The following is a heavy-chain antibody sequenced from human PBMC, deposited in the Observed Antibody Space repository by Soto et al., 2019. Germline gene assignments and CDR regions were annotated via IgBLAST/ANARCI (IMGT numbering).Heavy chain of an antibody. CDR3: ARGGRVVVVTAVHYYYYGMDV. CDR2: IIPIFGTA. J-gene: IGHJ6*02. CDR1: GGTFSSYA. Sequence: QVQLVQSGAEVKKPGSSVKVSCKASGGTFSSYAISWVRQAPGQGLEWMGGIIPIFGTANYAQKFQGRVTITADESTSTAYMELSSLRSEDTAVYYCARGGRVVVVTAVHYYYYGMDVWGQGTTVTVSS. V-gene: IGHV1-69*01. D-gene: IGHD2-21*02.